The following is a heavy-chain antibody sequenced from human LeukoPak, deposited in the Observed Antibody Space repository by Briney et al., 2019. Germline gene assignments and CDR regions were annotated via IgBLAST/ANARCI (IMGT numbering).Heavy chain of an antibody. CDR3: ARIFWSVSQALYYFDY. V-gene: IGHV4-34*01. Sequence: PSETLSLTCAVYGGSFSGYYWSWIRQPPGKGLEWIGEINHSGSTNYNPSLKSRVTISVDTSKNQFSLKLSSVAAADTAVYYCARIFWSVSQALYYFDYWGQGTLVTVSS. CDR1: GGSFSGYY. J-gene: IGHJ4*02. CDR2: INHSGST. D-gene: IGHD3-3*01.